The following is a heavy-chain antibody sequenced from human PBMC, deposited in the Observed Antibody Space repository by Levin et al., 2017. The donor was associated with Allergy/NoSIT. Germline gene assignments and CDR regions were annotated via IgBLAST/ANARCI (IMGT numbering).Heavy chain of an antibody. CDR1: SGSISSFY. J-gene: IGHJ4*02. CDR3: ARGAGTTLTFDY. CDR2: IYNSGST. D-gene: IGHD4-11*01. V-gene: IGHV4-59*01. Sequence: SQTLSLTCTVSSGSISSFYWSWIRQPPGKGLEWIGYIYNSGSTDYNPSLKSRLTMSVDTSKNQFSLKLNSVTAADTAVYYCARGAGTTLTFDYWGQGTLVTVSS.